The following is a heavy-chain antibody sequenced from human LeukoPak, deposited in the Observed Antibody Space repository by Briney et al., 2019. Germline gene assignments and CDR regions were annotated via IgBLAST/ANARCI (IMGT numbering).Heavy chain of an antibody. J-gene: IGHJ6*03. CDR2: IIGSGGST. D-gene: IGHD3-10*01. CDR1: GFTFSSYA. Sequence: GGSLRLSCAASGFTFSSYAMTWVRQAPGKGLEWVSAIIGSGGSTYYADSVKGRFTISRDNSKNTLYLQMNSLRAEDTAVYYCAKGRNFYGSLERGYYMDVWGKGTTVTISS. CDR3: AKGRNFYGSLERGYYMDV. V-gene: IGHV3-23*01.